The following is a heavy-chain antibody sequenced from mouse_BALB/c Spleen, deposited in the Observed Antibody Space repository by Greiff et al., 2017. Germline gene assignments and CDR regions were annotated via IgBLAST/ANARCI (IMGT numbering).Heavy chain of an antibody. J-gene: IGHJ2*01. CDR2: ILPGSGST. D-gene: IGHD1-2*01. V-gene: IGHV1-9*01. Sequence: VQLQQSGAELMKPGASVKISCKATGYTFSSYWIEWVKQRPGHGLEWIGEILPGSGSTNYNEKFKGKATLTADKSSSTAYMQLSSLTSDDSAVYIFARSPYYGWFDYWGQGTTLTVSS. CDR3: ARSPYYGWFDY. CDR1: GYTFSSYW.